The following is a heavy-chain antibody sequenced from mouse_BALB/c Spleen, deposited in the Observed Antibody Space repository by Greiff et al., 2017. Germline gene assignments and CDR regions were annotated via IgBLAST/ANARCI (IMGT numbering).Heavy chain of an antibody. V-gene: IGHV3-2*02. Sequence: DVQLQESGPGLVKPSQSLSLTCTVTGYSITSDYAWNWIRQFPGNKLEWMGYISYSGSTSYNPSLKSRISITRDTSKNQFFLQLNSVTTEDTATYYCARSGYYYGSWFAYWGQGTLVTVSA. CDR3: ARSGYYYGSWFAY. CDR2: ISYSGST. J-gene: IGHJ3*01. CDR1: GYSITSDYA. D-gene: IGHD1-1*01.